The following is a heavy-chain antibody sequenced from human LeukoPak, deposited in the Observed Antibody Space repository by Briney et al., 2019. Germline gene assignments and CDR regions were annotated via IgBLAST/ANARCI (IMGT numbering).Heavy chain of an antibody. J-gene: IGHJ4*02. D-gene: IGHD5-18*01. CDR3: ASAHRYSYGQMYYFDY. CDR1: GYSFTSYW. Sequence: GESLKISCKGSGYSFTSYWIGWVRQMPGKGLEWMGIIYPGDSDTRYSPSFQGQVTISADKSISTAYLQWSSLKASDTAMYYCASAHRYSYGQMYYFDYWGQGTLVTVSS. V-gene: IGHV5-51*01. CDR2: IYPGDSDT.